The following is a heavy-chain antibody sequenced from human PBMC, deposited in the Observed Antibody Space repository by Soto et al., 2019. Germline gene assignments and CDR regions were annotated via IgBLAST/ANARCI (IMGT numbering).Heavy chain of an antibody. CDR3: TSDTFGLRDT. D-gene: IGHD3-16*01. CDR2: INPAGTIT. J-gene: IGHJ5*02. V-gene: IGHV3-74*01. CDR1: GYTFSHYW. Sequence: GSLRLSCAASGYTFSHYWMHWVRQTPGKGLVWVSRINPAGTITNYADSVEGRFTISGDNADSALFLQMNSLSAEDTAIYYCTSDTFGLRDTWGQGTLVTVSS.